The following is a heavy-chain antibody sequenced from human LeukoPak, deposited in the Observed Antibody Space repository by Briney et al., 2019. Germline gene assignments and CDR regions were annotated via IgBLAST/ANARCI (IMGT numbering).Heavy chain of an antibody. CDR3: ARIPYPLYYFDY. J-gene: IGHJ4*02. V-gene: IGHV3-23*01. CDR1: GFTSSSYA. CDR2: ISSSGANT. Sequence: GGSLRLSCAASGFTSSSYAMSRVRQAPGKGLEWVSAISSSGANTYYADSVKGRFTISRDNSKNTLYLQMNSLRAEDTAVYYCARIPYPLYYFDYWGQGTLVTVSS.